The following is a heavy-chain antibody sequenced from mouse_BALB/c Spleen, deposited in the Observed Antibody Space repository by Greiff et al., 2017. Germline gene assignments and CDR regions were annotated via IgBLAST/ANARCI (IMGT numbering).Heavy chain of an antibody. CDR3: TRDKEMDY. V-gene: IGHV5-6-4*01. CDR1: GFTFSSYT. J-gene: IGHJ4*01. CDR2: ISSGGSYT. Sequence: EVHLVESGGGLVKPGGSLKLSCAASGFTFSSYTMSWVRQTPEKRLEWVATISSGGSYTYYPDSVKGRFTISRDNAKNTLCLQMSSLKSEDTAMYYCTRDKEMDYWGQGTSVTVSS.